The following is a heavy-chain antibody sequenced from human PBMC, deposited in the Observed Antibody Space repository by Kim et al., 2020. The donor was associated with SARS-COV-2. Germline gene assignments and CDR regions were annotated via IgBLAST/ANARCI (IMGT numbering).Heavy chain of an antibody. J-gene: IGHJ4*02. CDR3: ARGGGAAAGS. D-gene: IGHD3-16*01. CDR2: GNT. Sequence: GNTDCADSVKGRFTIARDNSNNMLYLQMNSLRAEDTAVYYWARGGGAAAGSWGQGTLVTVSS. V-gene: IGHV3-66*01.